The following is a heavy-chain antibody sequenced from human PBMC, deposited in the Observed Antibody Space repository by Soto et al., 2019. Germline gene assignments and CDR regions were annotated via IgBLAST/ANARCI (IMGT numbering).Heavy chain of an antibody. V-gene: IGHV4-59*01. CDR1: GGSISSYY. D-gene: IGHD3-3*01. CDR2: IYYSGST. CDR3: ATHHGLYDFWSGSQYYYMDV. Sequence: SETLSLTCTVSGGSISSYYWSWIRQPPGKGLEWIGYIYYSGSTNYNPSLKSRVTISVDTSKNQFSLKLSSVTAADTAVYYCATHHGLYDFWSGSQYYYMDVWGKGTTVTVSS. J-gene: IGHJ6*03.